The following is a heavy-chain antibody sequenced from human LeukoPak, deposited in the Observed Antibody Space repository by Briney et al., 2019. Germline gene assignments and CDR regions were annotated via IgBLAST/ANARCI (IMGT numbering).Heavy chain of an antibody. Sequence: KPSQTLSLTCAVSGGSISSGGYSWSWIRQPPGKGLEWIGYIYHSGSTYYNPSLKSRVTISVDRSKNQFSLKLSSVTAADTAVYYCARGLKVAATLDWFDPWGQGTLVTVPS. CDR3: ARGLKVAATLDWFDP. CDR2: IYHSGST. V-gene: IGHV4-30-2*01. D-gene: IGHD2-15*01. J-gene: IGHJ5*02. CDR1: GGSISSGGYS.